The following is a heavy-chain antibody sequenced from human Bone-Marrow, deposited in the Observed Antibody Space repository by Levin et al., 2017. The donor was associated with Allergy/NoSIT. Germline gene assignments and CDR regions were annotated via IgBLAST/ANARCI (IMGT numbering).Heavy chain of an antibody. V-gene: IGHV1-69*13. D-gene: IGHD1/OR15-1a*01. Sequence: SVKVSCKATGGTFTHYPISWVRQAPGHGLEWMGGIIPIFDAANYAQKLQGRVTITADESTSTAYMELSSLRSEDTALYYCAGETGNKGYFESWGQGTLVTVSS. CDR2: IIPIFDAA. J-gene: IGHJ4*02. CDR1: GGTFTHYP. CDR3: AGETGNKGYFES.